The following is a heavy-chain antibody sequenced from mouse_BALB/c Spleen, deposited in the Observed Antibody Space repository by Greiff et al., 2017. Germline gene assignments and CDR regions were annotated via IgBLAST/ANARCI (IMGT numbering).Heavy chain of an antibody. J-gene: IGHJ1*01. CDR3: TRSVYYDYDGDWYFDV. D-gene: IGHD2-4*01. V-gene: IGHV1-69*02. CDR1: GYTFTSYW. CDR2: IYPSDSYT. Sequence: QVQLQQPGAELVRPGASVKLSCKASGYTFTSYWINWVKQRPGQGLEWIGNIYPSDSYTNYNQKFKDKATLTVDKSSSTAYMQLSSPTSEDSAVYYCTRSVYYDYDGDWYFDVWGAGTTVTVSS.